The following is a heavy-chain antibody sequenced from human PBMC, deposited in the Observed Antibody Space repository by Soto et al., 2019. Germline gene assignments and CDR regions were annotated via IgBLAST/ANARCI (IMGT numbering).Heavy chain of an antibody. V-gene: IGHV3-23*01. D-gene: IGHD3-22*01. CDR2: ITGSGGTT. CDR1: GFTFSSYA. Sequence: VGSLRLSCAASGFTFSSYAMNWVRQAPGKGLEWVSAITGSGGTTYYADSVKGRFTISRDNSKNTLYLQMSSLRAEDTAVYYCAKDLYDSSGYYRQTRVFDYWGQGTLVTVSS. J-gene: IGHJ4*02. CDR3: AKDLYDSSGYYRQTRVFDY.